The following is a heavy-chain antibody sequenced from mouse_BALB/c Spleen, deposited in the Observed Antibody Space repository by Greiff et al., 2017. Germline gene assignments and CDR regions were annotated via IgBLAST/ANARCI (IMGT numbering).Heavy chain of an antibody. CDR3: AREGPYYYGSGAWFAY. Sequence: VNVVESGPGLVAPSQSLSITCTVSGFSLTGYGVNWVRQPPGKGLEWLGMIWGDGSTDYNSALKSRLSISKDNSKSQVFLKMNSLQTDDTARYYCAREGPYYYGSGAWFAYWGQGTLVTVSA. V-gene: IGHV2-6-7*01. D-gene: IGHD1-1*01. CDR2: IWGDGST. CDR1: GFSLTGYG. J-gene: IGHJ3*01.